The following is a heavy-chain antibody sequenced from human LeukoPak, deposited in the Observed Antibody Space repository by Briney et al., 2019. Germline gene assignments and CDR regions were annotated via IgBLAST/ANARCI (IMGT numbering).Heavy chain of an antibody. D-gene: IGHD3-3*01. Sequence: GGSLRLSCAASGFTFNLYGMHWVRQAPGKGLEWVAFIRSDGGNQNYADSVKGRFTISRDNSKNTVSLEMNSLRVEDTAVYYCVRGSLASGVVVYYYYYLDVWGKGTTVTVSS. CDR1: GFTFNLYG. J-gene: IGHJ6*03. CDR2: IRSDGGNQ. CDR3: VRGSLASGVVVYYYYYLDV. V-gene: IGHV3-30*02.